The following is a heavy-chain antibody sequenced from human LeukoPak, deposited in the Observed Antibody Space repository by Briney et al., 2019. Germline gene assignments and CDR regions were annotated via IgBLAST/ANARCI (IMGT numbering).Heavy chain of an antibody. D-gene: IGHD6-13*01. J-gene: IGHJ5*02. CDR1: GGSTNSGIHC. V-gene: IGHV4-39*01. CDR2: ICHGGTT. Sequence: PSETLSLACTVSGGSTNSGIHCWGWIRQPPGKELEWIGSICHGGTTHYHPLLKSRVSIPGDTSKNQFSLKMTPVTAADTAVYYCVRTRAAAGDLWGQGTLVTVSS. CDR3: VRTRAAAGDL.